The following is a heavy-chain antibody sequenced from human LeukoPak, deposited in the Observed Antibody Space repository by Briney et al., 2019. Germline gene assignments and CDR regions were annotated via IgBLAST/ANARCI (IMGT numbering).Heavy chain of an antibody. D-gene: IGHD4-17*01. CDR3: AKPLSLHDYGVIDAFDI. V-gene: IGHV3-23*01. Sequence: GGSLRLSCAASGFTFSSYAMSWVRQAPGKGLEWVSAISGSGGSTYYADSVKGRFTISRDNSKNTLYPQMNSLRAEDTAVYYCAKPLSLHDYGVIDAFDIWGQGTMVTVSS. CDR2: ISGSGGST. J-gene: IGHJ3*02. CDR1: GFTFSSYA.